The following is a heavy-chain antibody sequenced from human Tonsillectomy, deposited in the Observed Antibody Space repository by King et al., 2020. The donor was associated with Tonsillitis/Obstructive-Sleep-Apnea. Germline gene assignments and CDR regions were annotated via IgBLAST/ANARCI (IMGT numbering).Heavy chain of an antibody. J-gene: IGHJ5*02. CDR1: CGSFSGYY. CDR2: NNHSGST. CDR3: ARGLDSWFDP. V-gene: IGHV4-34*01. D-gene: IGHD2-2*03. Sequence: VQLQQWGAGLLKPSETLSLTCAVFCGSFSGYYWSWIRQPPGKGLEWIGKNNHSGSTTSNPSLTSPATISVDTPKNQLSLKLSSVTAADTAVYYCARGLDSWFDPWGQGTLVTVSS.